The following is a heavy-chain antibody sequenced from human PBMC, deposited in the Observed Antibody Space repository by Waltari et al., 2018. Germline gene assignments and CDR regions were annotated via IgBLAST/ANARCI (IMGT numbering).Heavy chain of an antibody. CDR2: IIPILGIA. V-gene: IGHV1-69*04. CDR1: GGTFSSYA. J-gene: IGHJ6*03. CDR3: ARSDLGSPYYYYYMDV. Sequence: QVQLVQSGAEVKKPGSSVKVSCKASGGTFSSYAISWVRQAPGQGLEWMGGIIPILGIANYAQKFQGRLTITADESTSTAYMELSSLSSEDTAVYYCARSDLGSPYYYYYMDVWGKGTTVTVSS. D-gene: IGHD2-15*01.